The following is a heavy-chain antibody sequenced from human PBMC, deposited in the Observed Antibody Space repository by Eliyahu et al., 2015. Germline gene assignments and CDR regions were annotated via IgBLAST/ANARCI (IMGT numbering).Heavy chain of an antibody. V-gene: IGHV4-38-2*01. D-gene: IGHD1-26*01. CDR2: IYHSGST. Sequence: QVQLQESGPGLVKPSETLSLTCAVSGYSISXGYYWGWIRQPPGKGLEWIGSIYHSGSTYYNPSPKSRVTISVDTSKNQFSLKLSSVTAADTAVYYCARGSSGSSSEDNWFDPWGQGTLVTVSS. CDR1: GYSISXGYY. CDR3: ARGSSGSSSEDNWFDP. J-gene: IGHJ5*02.